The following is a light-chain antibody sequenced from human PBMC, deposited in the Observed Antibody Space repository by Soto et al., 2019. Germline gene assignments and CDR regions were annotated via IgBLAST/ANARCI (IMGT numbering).Light chain of an antibody. J-gene: IGKJ2*01. V-gene: IGKV1-16*01. CDR3: QQYKNYPHT. Sequence: DIPMTQSPSSLSASVGDRVTISCRATHDISNYLAWFQKKPGKAPKSLIYAVSSLQSGVPSRFSGSGYGTDFTLSISNLQPEDSATYYCQQYKNYPHTFGQGTEVEIK. CDR2: AVS. CDR1: HDISNY.